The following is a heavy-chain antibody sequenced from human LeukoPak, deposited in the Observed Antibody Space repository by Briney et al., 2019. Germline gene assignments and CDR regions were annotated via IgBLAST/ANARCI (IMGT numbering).Heavy chain of an antibody. Sequence: GGSLTLSCAASGFTFSSYEMNWVRQAPGKGLEWVSYISSSGSTIYYAVSVKGRFTISRDNAKNSLYLQINSLRAEDTAVYYCAKDHGGANDYWGQGTLVTVSS. D-gene: IGHD3-10*01. CDR1: GFTFSSYE. CDR2: ISSSGSTI. CDR3: AKDHGGANDY. J-gene: IGHJ4*02. V-gene: IGHV3-48*03.